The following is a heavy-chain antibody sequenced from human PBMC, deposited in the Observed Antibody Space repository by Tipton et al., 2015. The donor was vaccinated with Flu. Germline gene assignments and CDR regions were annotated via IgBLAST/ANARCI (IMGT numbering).Heavy chain of an antibody. D-gene: IGHD3-22*01. Sequence: TLSLTCAVSGYSISSGYYWGWIRQPPGKGLEWIGSIYHSGSTYYNPSLKSRVTISVDTSKNQFSLKLSSVTAADTAVYYCASTTYYDSSFWGYWGQGTLVTVSS. CDR2: IYHSGST. CDR1: GYSISSGYY. J-gene: IGHJ4*02. V-gene: IGHV4-38-2*01. CDR3: ASTTYYDSSFWGY.